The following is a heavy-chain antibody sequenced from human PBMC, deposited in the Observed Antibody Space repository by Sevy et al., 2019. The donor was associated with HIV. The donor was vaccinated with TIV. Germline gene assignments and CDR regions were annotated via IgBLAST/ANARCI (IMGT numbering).Heavy chain of an antibody. Sequence: SETLSLTCAVSGYSISSGYYWGWIRQPPGKGLEWIGSIYHSGSTYYNPSLKSRVTISVDTSKNRFSLKLSPVTAADTAGYDCARQRAPYYYDSSGYYWGDAFDIWGQGTMVTVSS. D-gene: IGHD3-22*01. J-gene: IGHJ3*02. CDR1: GYSISSGYY. CDR3: ARQRAPYYYDSSGYYWGDAFDI. CDR2: IYHSGST. V-gene: IGHV4-38-2*01.